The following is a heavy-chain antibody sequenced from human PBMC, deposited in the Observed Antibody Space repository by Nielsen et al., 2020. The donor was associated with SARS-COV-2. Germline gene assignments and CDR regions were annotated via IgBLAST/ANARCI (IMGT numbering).Heavy chain of an antibody. J-gene: IGHJ4*02. D-gene: IGHD6-13*01. Sequence: WIRQPPGKGLEWVANIKQDGSEKYYVDSVKGRFTISRDNAKNSLYLQMNSLRAEDTAVYYCAREAAALGGGLDYWGQGTLVTVSS. V-gene: IGHV3-7*03. CDR3: AREAAALGGGLDY. CDR2: IKQDGSEK.